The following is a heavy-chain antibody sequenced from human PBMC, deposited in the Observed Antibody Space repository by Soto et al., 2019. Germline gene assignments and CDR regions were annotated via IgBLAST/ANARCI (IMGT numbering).Heavy chain of an antibody. V-gene: IGHV3-23*01. J-gene: IGHJ4*02. CDR3: ARDVGLDSDDFVAY. Sequence: VQLFASGGGSARPGGSLRLSCTASGFTFTSYGMGWVRQAPGKGLQWVSTIRGDGGQTHYTDSVKGRFSISRDNSKNTVYLQMDSLRAEDTAMYFCARDVGLDSDDFVAYWGQGTQVTVAS. CDR1: GFTFTSYG. CDR2: IRGDGGQT. D-gene: IGHD4-17*01.